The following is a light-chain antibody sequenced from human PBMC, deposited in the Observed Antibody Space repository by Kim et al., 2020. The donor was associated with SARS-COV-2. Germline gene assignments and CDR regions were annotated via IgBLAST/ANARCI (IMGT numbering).Light chain of an antibody. J-gene: IGKJ2*01. CDR2: RAS. CDR1: QRVSSDS. V-gene: IGKV3-20*01. CDR3: QQYGSTSFT. Sequence: EIVLTQSPGTLSLSPGERATLSCRASQRVSSDSLAWYQQKPGQPPSLLIYRASSRAGGIPDRFSGSGSGTDFTLTISRLEPEDFAVYYCQQYGSTSFTFGQGTKLEIK.